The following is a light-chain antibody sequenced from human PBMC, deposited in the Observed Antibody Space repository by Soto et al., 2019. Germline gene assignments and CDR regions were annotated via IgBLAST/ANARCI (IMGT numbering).Light chain of an antibody. CDR2: GAS. CDR3: QQRSDWPRT. V-gene: IGKV3D-15*01. Sequence: EIVMTQSPPILSVSPGERAALSCRASQSIRSNLAWYQQKPGQAPRLLIYGASTRATGIPARFSGSGSGTDFTLNIRSLETEELAVYDCQQRSDWPRTVGQGTKVDIK. J-gene: IGKJ1*01. CDR1: QSIRSN.